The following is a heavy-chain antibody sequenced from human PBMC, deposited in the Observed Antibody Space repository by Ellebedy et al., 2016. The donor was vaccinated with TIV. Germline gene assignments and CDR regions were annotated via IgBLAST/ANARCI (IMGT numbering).Heavy chain of an antibody. Sequence: GESLKISCAASGFTFTPYAMNWVRQAPGKGLEWVSYISGSSFTIYYADSVKGRFTISRDNANNSLYLQMSSLTAEDTAVYYCARDMAWGNERVNDALDIWGQGTMVTVSP. CDR3: ARDMAWGNERVNDALDI. J-gene: IGHJ3*02. D-gene: IGHD7-27*01. CDR1: GFTFTPYA. CDR2: ISGSSFTI. V-gene: IGHV3-48*04.